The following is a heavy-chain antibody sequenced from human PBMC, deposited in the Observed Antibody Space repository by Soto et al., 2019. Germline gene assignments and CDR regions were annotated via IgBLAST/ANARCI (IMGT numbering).Heavy chain of an antibody. V-gene: IGHV3-23*01. CDR3: AKERSIAVADYDAFDI. CDR2: SGSGDST. J-gene: IGHJ3*02. D-gene: IGHD6-19*01. CDR1: GFTFSSYA. Sequence: GGSLRLSCAASGFTFSSYAMNWVRQAPGKGLEWVSVSGSGDSTYYADSVKGRFTISRDNSKNTLYLQMNSLRAEDTAVYYCAKERSIAVADYDAFDIWGQGTMVTVSS.